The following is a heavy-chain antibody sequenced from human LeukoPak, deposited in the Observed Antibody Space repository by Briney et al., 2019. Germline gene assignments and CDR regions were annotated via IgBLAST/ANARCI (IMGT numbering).Heavy chain of an antibody. D-gene: IGHD1-26*01. CDR3: AKDPLGAGSYYFYYYYGMDV. V-gene: IGHV3-30*18. CDR2: ISYDGSNK. Sequence: QTGGSLRLSCAASGFTFSSYGMHWVRQAPGKGLEWVAVISYDGSNKYYADSVKGRFTISRDNSKNTLYLQMNSLRAEDTAVYYCAKDPLGAGSYYFYYYYGMDVWGQGTTVTVSS. J-gene: IGHJ6*02. CDR1: GFTFSSYG.